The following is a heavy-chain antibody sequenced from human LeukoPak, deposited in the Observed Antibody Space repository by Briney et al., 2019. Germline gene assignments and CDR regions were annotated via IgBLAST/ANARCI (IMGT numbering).Heavy chain of an antibody. V-gene: IGHV1-2*02. CDR2: INPNSGGT. J-gene: IGHJ5*02. Sequence: ASVKVSCKASGYTFAGYYIHWVRQAPGQGLAWMGWINPNSGGTNYAQKFQGRVTMTRDTSISTAYMEVSRLRSDDTAVYYCARDPVLGGAAPYNRFDPWGQGTLVTVSS. CDR1: GYTFAGYY. D-gene: IGHD2-15*01. CDR3: ARDPVLGGAAPYNRFDP.